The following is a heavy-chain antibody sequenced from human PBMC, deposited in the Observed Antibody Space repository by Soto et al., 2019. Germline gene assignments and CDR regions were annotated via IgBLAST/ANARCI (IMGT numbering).Heavy chain of an antibody. J-gene: IGHJ6*02. V-gene: IGHV3-33*01. CDR3: ARDILYCSSTSCYDFDYYYYYGMDV. CDR2: IWYDGSNK. CDR1: GFTFSSYG. D-gene: IGHD2-2*01. Sequence: GGSLRLSCAASGFTFSSYGMHWVRQAPGKGLEWVAVIWYDGSNKYYADSVKGRFTISGDNSKNTLYLQMNSLRAEDTAVYYCARDILYCSSTSCYDFDYYYYYGMDVWGQGTTVTVSS.